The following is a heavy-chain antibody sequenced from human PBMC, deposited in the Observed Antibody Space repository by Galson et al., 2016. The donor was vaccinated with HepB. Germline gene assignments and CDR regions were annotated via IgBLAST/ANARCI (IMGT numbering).Heavy chain of an antibody. CDR1: GYRFTSSN. CDR3: TRASLRWSSFYFVS. V-gene: IGHV1-8*01. D-gene: IGHD3-3*01. J-gene: IGHJ4*02. CDR2: INPNSGDT. Sequence: SVKVSCKASGYRFTSSNINWVRQAPGQGLEWTAWINPNSGDTGYAPNFQGRVTLTTNTSQRAAYMELTSLASDDTGVYYCTRASLRWSSFYFVSWGQGTLLTVSS.